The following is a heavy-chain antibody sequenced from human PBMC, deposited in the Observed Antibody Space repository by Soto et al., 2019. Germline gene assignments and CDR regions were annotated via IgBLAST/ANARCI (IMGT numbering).Heavy chain of an antibody. J-gene: IGHJ3*02. CDR3: ARRGIAEALDI. CDR2: IYYSGST. V-gene: IGHV4-39*01. Sequence: QLQLQESGPRLVKPSETLSLTCTVSGGSISSSSYYWGWIRQPPGKGLEWIGSIYYSGSTYYNPSLKSRVTISVDTSNNQFSLKLSSVTAADTAVYYCARRGIAEALDIWGQGTMVTVSS. CDR1: GGSISSSSYY. D-gene: IGHD6-13*01.